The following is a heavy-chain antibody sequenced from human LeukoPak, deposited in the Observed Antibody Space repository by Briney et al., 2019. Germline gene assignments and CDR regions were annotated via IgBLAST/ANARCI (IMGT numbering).Heavy chain of an antibody. Sequence: PSETLSLTCTVSGGSISSGGYYWSWIRQHPGKGLEWIEYIYYSGSAYYNPSLKSRVTISVDTSENQFSLKLSSVTAADTAVYYCARVNYGSATKEDYWGQGTLVTVSS. CDR3: ARVNYGSATKEDY. CDR1: GGSISSGGYY. J-gene: IGHJ4*02. D-gene: IGHD3-10*01. CDR2: IYYSGSA. V-gene: IGHV4-31*03.